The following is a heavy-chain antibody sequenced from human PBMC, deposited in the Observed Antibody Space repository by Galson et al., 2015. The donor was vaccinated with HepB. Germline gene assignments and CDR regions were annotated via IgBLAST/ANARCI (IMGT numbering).Heavy chain of an antibody. CDR2: VDPEDGET. Sequence: VKVSCKVSGYTFTDYYMHWVQQAPGKGLEWMGLVDPEDGETIYAEKFQGRVTITADTSTDTAYMELSSLRSEDTAVYYCANILHGDAYAFDIWGQGTMVTVSS. J-gene: IGHJ3*02. CDR3: ANILHGDAYAFDI. V-gene: IGHV1-69-2*01. CDR1: GYTFTDYY. D-gene: IGHD5-24*01.